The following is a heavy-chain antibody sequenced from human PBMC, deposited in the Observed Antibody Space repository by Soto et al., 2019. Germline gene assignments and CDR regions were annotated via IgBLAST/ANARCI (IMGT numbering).Heavy chain of an antibody. V-gene: IGHV4-28*03. CDR1: GYSISSSNW. D-gene: IGHD3-10*01. CDR3: ARVLWFGELLQHDAFDI. CDR2: IYYSGST. J-gene: IGHJ3*02. Sequence: PSETLSLTCAVSGYSISSSNWWGWIRQPPGKELEWIGYIYYSGSTYYNPSLKSRVTISLDTSKNQFSLKLSSVTAADTAVYFCARVLWFGELLQHDAFDIWGQGTMVTVSS.